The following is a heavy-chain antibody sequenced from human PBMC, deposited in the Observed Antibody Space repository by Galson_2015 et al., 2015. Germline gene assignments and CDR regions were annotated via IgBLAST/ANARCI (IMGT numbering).Heavy chain of an antibody. V-gene: IGHV1-3*01. CDR2: INAGNGNT. D-gene: IGHD6-13*01. CDR3: ARVTAPAGNADYYYYGMDV. J-gene: IGHJ6*02. CDR1: GYTFTSYA. Sequence: SVKVSCKASGYTFTSYAMHWVRQAPGQRLEWMGWINAGNGNTKYSQKFQGRVTITRDTSASTAYMELSSLRSEDTAVYYCARVTAPAGNADYYYYGMDVWGQGTPVTVSS.